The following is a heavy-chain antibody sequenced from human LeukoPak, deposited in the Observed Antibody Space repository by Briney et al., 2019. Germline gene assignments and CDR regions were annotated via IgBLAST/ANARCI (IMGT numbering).Heavy chain of an antibody. D-gene: IGHD2-15*01. V-gene: IGHV4-59*08. CDR1: GGSISSYY. J-gene: IGHJ6*02. CDR3: ARHRPYCSGGSCYSTWYYGMDV. Sequence: SETLSLTCTVSGGSISSYYWSWLRQPPGKGLEWIGYIYYSGSTNYNPSLKSRVTISVDTSKNQFSLKLSSVTAADTAVYYCARHRPYCSGGSCYSTWYYGMDVWGQGTTVTVSS. CDR2: IYYSGST.